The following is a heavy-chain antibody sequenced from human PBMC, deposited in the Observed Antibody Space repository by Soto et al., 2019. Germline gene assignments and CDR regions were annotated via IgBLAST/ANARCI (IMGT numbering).Heavy chain of an antibody. CDR2: IYFTGST. CDR1: GGAVSSGPYY. CDR3: TRGPPRVQWFDP. Sequence: SETLSLTCTVSGGAVSSGPYYWSWIRQPPGKGLEWIGHIYFTGSTNYNPSLKSRVTMPLDTSRNQFSLKLSSVTAADTAVYYCTRGPPRVQWFDPWGLGTLVTVSS. J-gene: IGHJ5*02. V-gene: IGHV4-61*01.